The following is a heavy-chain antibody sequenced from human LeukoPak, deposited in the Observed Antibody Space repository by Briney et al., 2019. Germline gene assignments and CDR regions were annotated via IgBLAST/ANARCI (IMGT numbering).Heavy chain of an antibody. V-gene: IGHV4-38-2*02. CDR2: IYHSGST. CDR1: GYSISSGYY. Sequence: PSETLSLTCTVSGYSISSGYYWGWIRQPPGKGLEWIGSIYHSGSTYHNPSLKSRVTISLDTSKNQLSLKLSSVTAADTALYYCARTTTTGTTPFDYWGQGALVAVSS. J-gene: IGHJ4*02. CDR3: ARTTTTGTTPFDY. D-gene: IGHD1-1*01.